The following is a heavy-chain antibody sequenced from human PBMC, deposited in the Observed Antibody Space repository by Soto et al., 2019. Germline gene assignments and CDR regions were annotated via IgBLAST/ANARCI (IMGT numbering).Heavy chain of an antibody. CDR1: SGSFSGYY. CDR3: ARHGGYYFGY. V-gene: IGHV4-34*01. CDR2: IYHGLSI. D-gene: IGHD3-16*01. J-gene: IGHJ4*02. Sequence: SETLSLTSAVYSGSFSGYYWSWIRQPPGKGLEWIGEIYHGLSIVYNPSLKSRVTISGDSSKNQFPLKLSSVTAADTAVYYCARHGGYYFGYWGQGTLVTVYS.